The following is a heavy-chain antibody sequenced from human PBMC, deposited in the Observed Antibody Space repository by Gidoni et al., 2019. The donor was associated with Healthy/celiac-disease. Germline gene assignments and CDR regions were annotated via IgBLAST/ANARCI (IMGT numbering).Heavy chain of an antibody. CDR1: GVTFSSYA. CDR2: ISGSGGST. CDR3: AKSPKGTQTSNFDY. V-gene: IGHV3-23*01. J-gene: IGHJ4*02. D-gene: IGHD1-1*01. Sequence: EVQLLESGGGLVQPGGSLRLSCAASGVTFSSYAMSWVRQAPGKGLGCVSAISGSGGSTYYADSVKGRFTISRDTSKNTLYLQMNSLRAEDTAVYYCAKSPKGTQTSNFDYWGQGTLVTVSS.